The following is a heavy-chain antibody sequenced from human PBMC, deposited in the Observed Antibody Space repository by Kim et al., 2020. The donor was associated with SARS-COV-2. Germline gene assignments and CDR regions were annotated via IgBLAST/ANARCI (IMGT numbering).Heavy chain of an antibody. J-gene: IGHJ6*02. V-gene: IGHV4-34*01. CDR2: INHSGST. Sequence: SETLSLTCAVYGGSFSGYYWSWIRQTPGKGLEWIGEINHSGSTKYNPSLKSRVTISVDTSKNQVSLKLSSVTAADTAVYYCASTRSSGYYYYYGMDVWG. CDR1: GGSFSGYY. CDR3: ASTRSSGYYYYYGMDV. D-gene: IGHD3-22*01.